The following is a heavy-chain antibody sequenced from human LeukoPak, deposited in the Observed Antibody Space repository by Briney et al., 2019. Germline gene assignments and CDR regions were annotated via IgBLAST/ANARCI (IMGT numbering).Heavy chain of an antibody. J-gene: IGHJ4*02. Sequence: SETLSLICTVSGVSISSSSYYWGWIRQPPGKGLEWIGSIYYSRSTYYHPSLRSRVTISVDTSKNQFSLKLSAVTAADTAGYYCARLRQLVLIDYWGQGTLVTVSS. CDR2: IYYSRST. CDR3: ARLRQLVLIDY. V-gene: IGHV4-39*01. D-gene: IGHD6-13*01. CDR1: GVSISSSSYY.